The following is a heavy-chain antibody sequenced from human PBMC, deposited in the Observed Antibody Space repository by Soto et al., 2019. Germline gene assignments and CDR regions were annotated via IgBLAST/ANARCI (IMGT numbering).Heavy chain of an antibody. D-gene: IGHD3-22*01. CDR1: GFSLSTSGVG. V-gene: IGHV2-5*02. CDR2: IYWDDDK. CDR3: AWTYDSRVYDSFDY. J-gene: IGHJ4*02. Sequence: QITLKESGPTLVKPTQTLTLTCTFSGFSLSTSGVGVGWIRQPPGKALEWLALIYWDDDKRYSPYLKSRRSITKDTSKNPVIITMINMDPVDTATYSFAWTYDSRVYDSFDYWGQGTLVTVSS.